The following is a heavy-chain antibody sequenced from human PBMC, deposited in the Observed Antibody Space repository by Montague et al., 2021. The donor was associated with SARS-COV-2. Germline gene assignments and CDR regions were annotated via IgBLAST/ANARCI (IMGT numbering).Heavy chain of an antibody. CDR1: GFTFSSYG. CDR2: ISCDGSNK. Sequence: SLRLSCAASGFTFSSYGMHWVRQAPVKGLEWVAVISCDGSNKYYADSVKGQFTISRDNSKNTLYLQMNSPRAEDTAVYYCAKDSRGGYCSSTSCYDPWYYFDYWGQGTLVTVSS. J-gene: IGHJ4*02. D-gene: IGHD2-2*01. V-gene: IGHV3-30*18. CDR3: AKDSRGGYCSSTSCYDPWYYFDY.